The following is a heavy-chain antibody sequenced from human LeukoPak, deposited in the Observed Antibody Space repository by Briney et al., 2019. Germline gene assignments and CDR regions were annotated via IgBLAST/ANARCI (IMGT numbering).Heavy chain of an antibody. J-gene: IGHJ4*02. CDR1: GFTFSSYA. V-gene: IGHV3-23*01. Sequence: GGSLRLSCAASGFTFSSYAMSWVRQAPGKGLEWVSAISGSGGSTYYADSVKGRFTTSRDNSKNTLYLQMNSLRAEDTAVYYCAKEYYDSSGYGPLFDYWGQGTLVTVSS. D-gene: IGHD3-22*01. CDR2: ISGSGGST. CDR3: AKEYYDSSGYGPLFDY.